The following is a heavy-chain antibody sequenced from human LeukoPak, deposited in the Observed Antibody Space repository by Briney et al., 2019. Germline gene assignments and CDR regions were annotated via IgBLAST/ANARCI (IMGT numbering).Heavy chain of an antibody. J-gene: IGHJ4*01. CDR1: GFTFSSYA. CDR2: ISGSGGST. D-gene: IGHD4-17*01. Sequence: GGSLRLSCAASGFTFSSYAMSWVRQAPGKGLEWVSAISGSGGSTYYADSVKGRFTISRDNAKNSLYLQLNSLRPEDTALYYCSTEPRSLLYWGHGTSVTVSS. V-gene: IGHV3-23*01. CDR3: STEPRSLLY.